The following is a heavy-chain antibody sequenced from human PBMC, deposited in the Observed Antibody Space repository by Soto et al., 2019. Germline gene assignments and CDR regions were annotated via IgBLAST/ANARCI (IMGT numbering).Heavy chain of an antibody. CDR2: ISYDGSNK. CDR3: AKHLTRIQLCFHSPKLLVQDDX. J-gene: IGHJ4*02. D-gene: IGHD5-18*01. Sequence: SLRLSCAASGFTFSSYGMHWVRQAPGKGLEGVAVISYDGSNKCYADSVKGRFTMSRDNSNNTLYLQMNSLRAEDTAVYYCAKHLTRIQLCFHSPKLLVQDDXWRQVTSFTVSX. V-gene: IGHV3-30*18. CDR1: GFTFSSYG.